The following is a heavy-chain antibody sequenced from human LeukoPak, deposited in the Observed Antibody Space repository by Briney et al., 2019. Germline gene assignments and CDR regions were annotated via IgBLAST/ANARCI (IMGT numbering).Heavy chain of an antibody. J-gene: IGHJ5*02. Sequence: PGGSLRLSCAASGFTFSSYSMNWVRQAPGKGLEWVGFIRSKAYGGTTEYAASVKGRFTISRDDSKSIAYLQMNSLKTEDTAVYYCTSDLYCSGGSCNAFDPWGQGTLVTVSS. CDR3: TSDLYCSGGSCNAFDP. CDR1: GFTFSSYS. V-gene: IGHV3-49*04. CDR2: IRSKAYGGTT. D-gene: IGHD2-15*01.